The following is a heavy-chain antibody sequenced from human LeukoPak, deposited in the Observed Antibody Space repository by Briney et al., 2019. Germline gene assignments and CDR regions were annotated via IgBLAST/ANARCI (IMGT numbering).Heavy chain of an antibody. D-gene: IGHD2-2*01. J-gene: IGHJ4*02. V-gene: IGHV3-21*01. CDR3: ARAKIRLSYCSSTSCYPGY. CDR1: GSTFSSYS. Sequence: GGSLRLACAPDGSTFSSYSMNWVRQAPGKGLEWVSSISSSSSYIYYADSVEGRLTLSRDNATNPLYLKMNSLGAEDTAVYYCARAKIRLSYCSSTSCYPGYWGQGTLVTVA. CDR2: ISSSSSYI.